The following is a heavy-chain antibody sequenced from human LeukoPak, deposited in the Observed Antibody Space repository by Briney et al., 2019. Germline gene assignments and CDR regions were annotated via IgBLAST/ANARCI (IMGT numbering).Heavy chain of an antibody. CDR1: GFTFSNYP. CDR3: AKDRAIAAAGYYFDF. D-gene: IGHD6-13*01. Sequence: GKSLRLSCAASGFTFSNYPMHWVRQAPGKGLEWVAVISVDGRDTHYADSVRGRFTISRDNSKSTLYLQMNSVRVEDPAIYYCAKDRAIAAAGYYFDFWGQGTLVTVSS. V-gene: IGHV3-30-3*01. J-gene: IGHJ4*02. CDR2: ISVDGRDT.